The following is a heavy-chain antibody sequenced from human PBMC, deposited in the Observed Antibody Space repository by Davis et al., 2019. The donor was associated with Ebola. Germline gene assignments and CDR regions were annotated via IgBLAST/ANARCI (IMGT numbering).Heavy chain of an antibody. D-gene: IGHD3-3*01. CDR3: ATTIFGVVNHDY. CDR2: INSDGSST. CDR1: GFTFSSYW. J-gene: IGHJ4*02. Sequence: GESLKISCAASGFTFSSYWMHWVRQAPGKGLVWVSRINSDGSSTSYADSVKGRFTISRDNAKNTLYLQMNSLRAEDTAVYYCATTIFGVVNHDYWGQGTLVTVSS. V-gene: IGHV3-74*01.